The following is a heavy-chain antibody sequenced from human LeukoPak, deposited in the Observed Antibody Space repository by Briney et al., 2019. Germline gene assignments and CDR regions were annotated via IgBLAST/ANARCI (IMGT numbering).Heavy chain of an antibody. CDR3: ARHRSDYTNFDY. CDR2: IYYSAST. V-gene: IGHV4-59*08. J-gene: IGHJ4*02. D-gene: IGHD4-11*01. Sequence: GYIYYSASTNYNPSLKSRVTISVDTSKNQFSLKLSSVTAADTAVYYCARHRSDYTNFDYWGQGTLVTVYS.